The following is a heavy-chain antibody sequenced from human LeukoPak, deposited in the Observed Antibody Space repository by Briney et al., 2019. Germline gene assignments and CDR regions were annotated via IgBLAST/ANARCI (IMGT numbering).Heavy chain of an antibody. CDR2: ISSTSSTI. D-gene: IGHD1-26*01. V-gene: IGHV3-11*01. CDR1: GFSFSDSY. Sequence: GSLRLSCAASGFSFSDSYMSWIRQTPEKGLEWISYISSTSSTIFSVDSLRGRFTISRDNSKNTVYLQMDSLRADDTAKYYCAKDSPVATWWGQGTLVTVSS. J-gene: IGHJ4*02. CDR3: AKDSPVATW.